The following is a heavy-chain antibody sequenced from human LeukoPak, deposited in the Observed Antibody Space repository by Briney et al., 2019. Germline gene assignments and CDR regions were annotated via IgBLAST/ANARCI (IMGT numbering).Heavy chain of an antibody. V-gene: IGHV3-9*01. CDR3: ARSVRGAAAGTVDY. CDR1: GFTFDDYG. CDR2: ISWNSGSI. J-gene: IGHJ4*02. D-gene: IGHD6-13*01. Sequence: GGSLRLSCAASGFTFDDYGMHWVRQAPGKGLEWVSGISWNSGSIGYADSVKGRFTISRDNAKNSLYLQMNSLRAEDTAVYYCARSVRGAAAGTVDYWGQGTLVTVSS.